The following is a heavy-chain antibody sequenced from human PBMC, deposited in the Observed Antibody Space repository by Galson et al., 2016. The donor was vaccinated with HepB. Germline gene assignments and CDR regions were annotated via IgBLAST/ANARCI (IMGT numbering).Heavy chain of an antibody. J-gene: IGHJ4*02. V-gene: IGHV1-46*01. Sequence: SVKVSCKASGYTFTSFYMHWVRQAPGQGLEWMGVITPSGRSTSYAQKFQGRVTMTTDTSTSTAYMELRSLTYDDPALYFCARDFSGGYSYTWEVFHYWGPGTLGTVSS. D-gene: IGHD3-16*02. CDR3: ARDFSGGYSYTWEVFHY. CDR1: GYTFTSFY. CDR2: ITPSGRST.